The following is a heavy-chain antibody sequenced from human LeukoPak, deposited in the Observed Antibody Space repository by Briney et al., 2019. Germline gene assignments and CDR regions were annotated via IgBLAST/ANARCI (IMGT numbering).Heavy chain of an antibody. D-gene: IGHD3-3*01. Sequence: KPSQTLSLTCTVSGGSISSGGYYWSWIRQPPGKGLEWIGYIYHSGSTYYNPSLKSRVTIPVDRSKNQFSLKLSPVTAADTAVYYCAVFWSGYPVSGYYWGQGTLVTVSS. CDR1: GGSISSGGYY. CDR3: AVFWSGYPVSGYY. V-gene: IGHV4-30-2*01. J-gene: IGHJ4*02. CDR2: IYHSGST.